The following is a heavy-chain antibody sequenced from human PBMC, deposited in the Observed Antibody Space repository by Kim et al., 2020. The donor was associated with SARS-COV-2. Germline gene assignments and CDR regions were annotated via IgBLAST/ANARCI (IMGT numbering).Heavy chain of an antibody. CDR1: GYSFTSYW. J-gene: IGHJ3*02. CDR2: IYPGDSDT. V-gene: IGHV5-51*01. CDR3: AVVVAATLLSPRGSEGAFDI. D-gene: IGHD2-15*01. Sequence: GESLKISCKGSGYSFTSYWIGWVRQMPGKGLEWMGIIYPGDSDTRYSPSFQGQVTISADKSISTAYLQWSSLKASDTAMYYCAVVVAATLLSPRGSEGAFDIWGQGTMVTVSS.